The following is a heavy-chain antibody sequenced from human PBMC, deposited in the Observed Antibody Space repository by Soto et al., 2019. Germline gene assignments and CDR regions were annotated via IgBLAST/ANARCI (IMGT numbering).Heavy chain of an antibody. V-gene: IGHV3-21*03. CDR3: ARDACDSSVSPDAFDI. Sequence: GGSLRLSCAASGFTFSSYSMNWVRQAPGKGLEWVSSISSSSSSIYYADSVKGRFTISRDNAKNSLYLQMNSLRAEGTALYYCARDACDSSVSPDAFDIWGKGTMVPVSS. J-gene: IGHJ3*02. CDR1: GFTFSSYS. CDR2: ISSSSSSI. D-gene: IGHD3-22*01.